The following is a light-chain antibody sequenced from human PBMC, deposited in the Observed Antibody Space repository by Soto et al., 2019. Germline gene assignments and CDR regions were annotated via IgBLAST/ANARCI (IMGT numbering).Light chain of an antibody. CDR3: PQYGSSPRT. Sequence: EIVFTQSPGTLSLSPGERATLSCRASQSVSSSYLAWYQQKPGQAPRLLIYGASSRASGIPDRFSGSGAGTDCTRSISRLEPEDVSVDYCPQYGSSPRTFGQGTKVDIK. J-gene: IGKJ1*01. CDR1: QSVSSSY. V-gene: IGKV3-20*01. CDR2: GAS.